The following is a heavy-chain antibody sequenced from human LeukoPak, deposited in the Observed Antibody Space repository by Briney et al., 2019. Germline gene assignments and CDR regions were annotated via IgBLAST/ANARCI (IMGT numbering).Heavy chain of an antibody. V-gene: IGHV3-23*01. CDR3: AQRTGPVAGTVDY. J-gene: IGHJ4*02. D-gene: IGHD6-19*01. CDR2: ISGSGSST. CDR1: GFTFSSYA. Sequence: AGSLRLSCAASGFTFSSYAMSWVRQAQGKELEWVSAISGSGSSTYYSDSVKGRFTISRDTSENTLYLQMNSLRAEDTAVYYCAQRTGPVAGTVDYWGKGTLVTVSS.